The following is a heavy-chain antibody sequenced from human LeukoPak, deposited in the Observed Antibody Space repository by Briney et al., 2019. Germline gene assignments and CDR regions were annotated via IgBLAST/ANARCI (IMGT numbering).Heavy chain of an antibody. J-gene: IGHJ5*02. D-gene: IGHD1-1*01. CDR3: ARHRANEDWFDP. CDR1: GGSISSSSYY. V-gene: IGHV4-39*01. CDR2: IYYSGST. Sequence: TSETLSLTCTVSGGSISSSSYYWGWIRQPPGKGLEWIGSIYYSGSTYYNPSLKSRVTISVDTSKNQFSLKLSSVTAADTAVYYCARHRANEDWFDPWGQGTLVTVSS.